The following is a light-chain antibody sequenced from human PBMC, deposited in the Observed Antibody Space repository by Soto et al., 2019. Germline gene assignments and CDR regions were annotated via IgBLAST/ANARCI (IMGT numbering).Light chain of an antibody. CDR3: HQRQSWPRT. CDR2: QTS. J-gene: IGKJ1*01. V-gene: IGKV3D-15*03. CDR1: ESVSSN. Sequence: VMTQSPDTLSVSPGERGTLSCRASESVSSNVAWYQQRPGQAPRLLIYQTSIRAAGIPARFSASGTGTDFTLTISDVQPEDFAVYYCHQRQSWPRTFGQGTKVDIK.